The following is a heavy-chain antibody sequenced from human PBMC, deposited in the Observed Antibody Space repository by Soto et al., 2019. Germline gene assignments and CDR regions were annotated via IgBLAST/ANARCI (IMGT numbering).Heavy chain of an antibody. J-gene: IGHJ5*02. CDR3: ARDNGYCSSTRCYIGSGCFDP. V-gene: IGHV3-7*01. Sequence: LRLSCAASGFTFSSYWMSWVRQAPGKGLEWVANIKQDGSEKYYVDSVKGRFTISRDNAKNSLYLQMNSLRAEDTAVYYCARDNGYCSSTRCYIGSGCFDPWGQGTLVTVSS. CDR1: GFTFSSYW. CDR2: IKQDGSEK. D-gene: IGHD2-2*03.